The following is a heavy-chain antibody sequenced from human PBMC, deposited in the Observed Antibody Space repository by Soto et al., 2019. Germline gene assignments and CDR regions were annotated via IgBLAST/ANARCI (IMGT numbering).Heavy chain of an antibody. D-gene: IGHD3-22*01. Sequence: GGSLRLSCAASGFTFSSYWMSWVRQAPGKGLEWVANIKQDGSEKYYVDSVKGRFTISRDNAKNSLYLQMNSLRAEDTAVYYCARDSSFDDSSGYLDYWGQGTLVTVSS. CDR3: ARDSSFDDSSGYLDY. CDR2: IKQDGSEK. V-gene: IGHV3-7*01. J-gene: IGHJ4*02. CDR1: GFTFSSYW.